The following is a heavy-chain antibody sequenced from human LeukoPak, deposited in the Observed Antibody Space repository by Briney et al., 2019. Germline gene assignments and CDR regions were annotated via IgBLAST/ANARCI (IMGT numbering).Heavy chain of an antibody. CDR3: ARGVNSGYFDY. D-gene: IGHD1-26*01. Sequence: SETLSLTCTVSGGSISSYYWTWIRQPPGKGLEWIGYIYYSGSTNYNPSLKSRVTTSVDTSKNQFSLKLTSVTAADTAVYYCARGVNSGYFDYCGQGTLVTVSS. CDR2: IYYSGST. J-gene: IGHJ4*02. CDR1: GGSISSYY. V-gene: IGHV4-59*01.